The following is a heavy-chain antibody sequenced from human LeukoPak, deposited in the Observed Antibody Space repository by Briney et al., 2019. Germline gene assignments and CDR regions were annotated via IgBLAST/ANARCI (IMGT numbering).Heavy chain of an antibody. CDR1: GYTFTSYY. D-gene: IGHD1-26*01. Sequence: ASVKVSCKASGYTFTSYYMHWVRQAPGQGLEWMGIINPSGGSTSYAQKFQGRVTMTRDTSTSTVYMELSSLRSEDTAVYYCARESGGGVGAKTHFDYWGQGTPVTVSS. J-gene: IGHJ4*02. CDR2: INPSGGST. V-gene: IGHV1-46*01. CDR3: ARESGGGVGAKTHFDY.